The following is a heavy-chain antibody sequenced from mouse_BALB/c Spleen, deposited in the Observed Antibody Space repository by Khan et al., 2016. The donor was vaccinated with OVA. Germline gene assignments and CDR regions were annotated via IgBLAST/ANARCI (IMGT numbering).Heavy chain of an antibody. V-gene: IGHV2-4-1*01. J-gene: IGHJ3*01. Sequence: QMQLEESGPGLVQPSQSLSITCTVSGFSLTTYGVHWVRQSPGKGLEGRGVIWSGGSRDYNAAFISRLIISKDTSNSQSLFKINLHPANNTAIYYATNNYDYDEGLAYWGQGTLVTVSA. CDR1: GFSLTTYG. D-gene: IGHD2-4*01. CDR3: TNNYDYDEGLAY. CDR2: IWSGGSR.